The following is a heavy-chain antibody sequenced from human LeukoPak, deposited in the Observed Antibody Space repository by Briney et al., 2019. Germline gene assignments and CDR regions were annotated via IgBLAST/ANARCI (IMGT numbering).Heavy chain of an antibody. V-gene: IGHV3-23*01. CDR3: AKGRLWFGDLDY. D-gene: IGHD3-10*01. Sequence: PGGSLRLSCAASGSTFSSYAMNWVRQAPGKGLEWVSGISDSDSSTYYADSVQGRFTISRDNSKNTLYLQMNSLRAEDTAVYYCAKGRLWFGDLDYWGQGTLVTVSS. CDR1: GSTFSSYA. J-gene: IGHJ4*02. CDR2: ISDSDSST.